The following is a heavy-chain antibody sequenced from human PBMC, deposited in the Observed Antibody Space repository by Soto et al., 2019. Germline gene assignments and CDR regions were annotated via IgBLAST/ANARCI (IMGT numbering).Heavy chain of an antibody. V-gene: IGHV3-30*18. CDR3: AKDRGWSSADLDY. CDR2: ISYDGSKK. CDR1: GFTFSSFG. D-gene: IGHD6-19*01. J-gene: IGHJ4*02. Sequence: QVQLVESGGGVVQPGRSLRLSCAASGFTFSSFGMHWVRQVPGKGLEWVALISYDGSKKYYADSVKGRFTISRDKSKNTLYLQMNSLRVEDTAVYYCAKDRGWSSADLDYWGQGTQVTVSS.